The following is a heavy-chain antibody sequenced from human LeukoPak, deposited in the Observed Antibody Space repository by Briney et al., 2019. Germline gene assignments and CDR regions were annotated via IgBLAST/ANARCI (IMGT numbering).Heavy chain of an antibody. Sequence: SETLSLTCTVSGGSISSSSYYWGWIRQPTGKGLEWIGSIYYSGSTYYNPSLKSRVTISVDTSKNQFSLKLSSVTAADTAVYYCASLPHYYDSSGYYHLDGYWGQGTLVTVSS. V-gene: IGHV4-39*01. CDR3: ASLPHYYDSSGYYHLDGY. CDR2: IYYSGST. CDR1: GGSISSSSYY. D-gene: IGHD3-22*01. J-gene: IGHJ4*02.